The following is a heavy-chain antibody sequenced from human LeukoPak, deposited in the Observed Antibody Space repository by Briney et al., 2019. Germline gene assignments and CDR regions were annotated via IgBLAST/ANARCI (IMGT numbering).Heavy chain of an antibody. D-gene: IGHD2-15*01. V-gene: IGHV1-8*01. CDR2: MNPNSGKT. CDR1: GYTFTSYD. Sequence: ASVKVSFESSGYTFTSYDINWVRQATGQGLEWMGWMNPNSGKTGYAQKFQGSVTLTRNTSISTAYMELSSLRSEDTAVYYCARACSGYDYWGQGTLVTVSS. J-gene: IGHJ4*02. CDR3: ARACSGYDY.